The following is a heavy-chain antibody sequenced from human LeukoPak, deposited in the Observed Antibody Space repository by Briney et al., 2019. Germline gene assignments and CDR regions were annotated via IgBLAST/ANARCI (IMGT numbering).Heavy chain of an antibody. CDR1: GYSFTSYW. Sequence: GESLKISCKGSGYSFTSYWIGWVRQMPGKGLEGMGIIYPGDSNTRYRPSFQGQVTISANKSISTAYLQWSSLKASDTAMYYCASSSSSDYYYYYMDVWGKGTTVTVSS. D-gene: IGHD6-6*01. J-gene: IGHJ6*03. CDR2: IYPGDSNT. V-gene: IGHV5-51*01. CDR3: ASSSSSDYYYYYMDV.